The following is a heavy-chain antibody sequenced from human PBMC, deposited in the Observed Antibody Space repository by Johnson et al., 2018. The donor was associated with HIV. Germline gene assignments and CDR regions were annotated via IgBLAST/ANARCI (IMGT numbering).Heavy chain of an antibody. J-gene: IGHJ3*01. CDR1: GFTFSTSA. CDR3: AREAYYARAFDL. Sequence: VQLVESGGDVVQPGRSLRLSCAASGFTFSTSAMHWVRQAPGKGLKWVATISYDGINKYYADSLKGRFAISRDNSRNTLDLRMDSLRVEDTAVCYCAREAYYARAFDLWGQGTMVTVSS. V-gene: IGHV3-30*09. D-gene: IGHD3-3*01. CDR2: ISYDGINK.